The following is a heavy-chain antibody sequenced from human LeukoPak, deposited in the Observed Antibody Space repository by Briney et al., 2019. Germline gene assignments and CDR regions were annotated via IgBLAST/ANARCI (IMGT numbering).Heavy chain of an antibody. CDR2: IYPGDSDT. CDR1: GYSFTSYW. CDR3: ARHPPGGYDFWSGYYDY. J-gene: IGHJ4*02. D-gene: IGHD3-3*01. V-gene: IGHV5-51*01. Sequence: GESLQISCKGSGYSFTSYWIGWVRRMPGKGVEWMGIIYPGDSDTRYSPSFQGQVTISADKSISTAYLQWSSLKASDTAMYYCARHPPGGYDFWSGYYDYWGQGTLVTVSS.